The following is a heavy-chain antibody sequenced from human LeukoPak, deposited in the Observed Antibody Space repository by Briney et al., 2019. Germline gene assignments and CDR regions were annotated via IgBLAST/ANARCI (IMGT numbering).Heavy chain of an antibody. CDR3: ARLRITMVRAFDI. D-gene: IGHD3-10*01. J-gene: IGHJ3*02. CDR1: GFTFSSYA. Sequence: GGSLRLSCAASGFTFSSYAMHWVRQAPGKGLEWVAVISYDGSNKYYADSVKGRFTISRDNSKNTLYLQMNSLRAEDTAVYYCARLRITMVRAFDIWGQGTMVTVSS. V-gene: IGHV3-30-3*01. CDR2: ISYDGSNK.